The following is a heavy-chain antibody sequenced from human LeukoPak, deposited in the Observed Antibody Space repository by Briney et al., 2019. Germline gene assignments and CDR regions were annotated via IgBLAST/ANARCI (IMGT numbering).Heavy chain of an antibody. CDR1: GYSFTSYW. Sequence: GESLKISCKGSGYSFTSYWIGWVRQMPGKGLEWMGIIYPGDSDTRYGPSFQGQVTISADKSISTAYLQWSSLKASDTAMYYCARHGPPYYDFWSGYYGDWFDPWGQGTLVTVSS. D-gene: IGHD3-3*01. CDR2: IYPGDSDT. V-gene: IGHV5-51*01. J-gene: IGHJ5*02. CDR3: ARHGPPYYDFWSGYYGDWFDP.